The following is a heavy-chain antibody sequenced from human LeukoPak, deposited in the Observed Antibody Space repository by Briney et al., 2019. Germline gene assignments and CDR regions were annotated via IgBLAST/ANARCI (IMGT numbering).Heavy chain of an antibody. V-gene: IGHV3-23*01. CDR3: AKDRKVFEL. CDR2: ISGSGGTT. CDR1: GLTFSTYA. Sequence: PGGSLRLSCAASGLTFSTYAMSWVRQAPGKGPEWVSCISGSGGTTYYADSVKGRFTISRDNSRSTLYLQMHSLRAEDTALYYCAKDRKVFELWGRGTRVTVSS. J-gene: IGHJ2*01.